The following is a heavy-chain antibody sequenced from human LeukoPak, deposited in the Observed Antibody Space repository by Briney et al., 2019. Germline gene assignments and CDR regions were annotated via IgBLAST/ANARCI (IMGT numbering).Heavy chain of an antibody. J-gene: IGHJ4*02. Sequence: GGSLRLSCAASGFTFSSLWMTWVRQAPGKGLEWVANINQDGSEKYFVDSVKGRFTISRDNAKNSVFLQMNSLTVEDTAVYYCARGGGVSGYDLLDYWGQGTLVTVSS. V-gene: IGHV3-7*01. D-gene: IGHD5-12*01. CDR1: GFTFSSLW. CDR3: ARGGGVSGYDLLDY. CDR2: INQDGSEK.